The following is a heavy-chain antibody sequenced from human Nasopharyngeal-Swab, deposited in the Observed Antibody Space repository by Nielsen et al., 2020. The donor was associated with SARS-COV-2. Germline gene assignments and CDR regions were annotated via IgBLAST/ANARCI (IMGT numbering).Heavy chain of an antibody. J-gene: IGHJ4*02. CDR1: GYTFTSYG. V-gene: IGHV1-18*01. CDR3: ARAVGQQWLVRRNYFDY. Sequence: ASVKVSCKASGYTFTSYGISWVRQAPGQGLEWMEWISAYNGNTNYAQKLQGRVTMTTDTSTSTAYMELRSLRSDDTAVYYCARAVGQQWLVRRNYFDYWGQGTLVTVSS. CDR2: ISAYNGNT. D-gene: IGHD6-19*01.